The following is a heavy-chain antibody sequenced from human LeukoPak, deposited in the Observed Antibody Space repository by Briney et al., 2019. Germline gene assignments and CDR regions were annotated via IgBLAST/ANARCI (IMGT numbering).Heavy chain of an antibody. CDR2: IIPIFGTA. D-gene: IGHD6-13*01. Sequence: ASVKVSCKASRGTFSSYAISWVRQAPGQGLEWMGGIIPIFGTANYAQKFQGRVTITTDESTSTAYMELSSLRSEDTAVYYCAVQQQLEGPFDYWGQGTLVTVSS. J-gene: IGHJ4*02. CDR3: AVQQQLEGPFDY. V-gene: IGHV1-69*05. CDR1: RGTFSSYA.